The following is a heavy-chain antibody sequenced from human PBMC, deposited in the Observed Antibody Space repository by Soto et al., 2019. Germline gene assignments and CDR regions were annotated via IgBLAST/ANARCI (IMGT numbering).Heavy chain of an antibody. J-gene: IGHJ3*02. CDR3: ARASPGDLLWTGMSMLYPLDI. CDR2: MNPNSGNT. V-gene: IGHV1-8*01. Sequence: GASVKASCKDSGYTYTSSDINWVRPATGQGLEWMGWMNPNSGNTGYAQKFQGRVTMTRNTSISTAYMELSSLRSEDTAVYYCARASPGDLLWTGMSMLYPLDI. CDR1: GYTYTSSD. D-gene: IGHD2-21*01.